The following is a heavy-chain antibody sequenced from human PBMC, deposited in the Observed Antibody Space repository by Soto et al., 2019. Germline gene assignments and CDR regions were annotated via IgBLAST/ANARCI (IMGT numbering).Heavy chain of an antibody. Sequence: EVQLVESGGGLVQPGGSLRLSCAASGFSISDCSMNWVRRAPGKGLEWISYISTNNDAIYYADSVKGRFTISRDNAKNSLYLQMNSLRAEDTAVYYCASVLGSRRSGSYPSYWGQGTRVTVSS. CDR2: ISTNNDAI. CDR1: GFSISDCS. D-gene: IGHD3-10*01. V-gene: IGHV3-48*01. J-gene: IGHJ4*02. CDR3: ASVLGSRRSGSYPSY.